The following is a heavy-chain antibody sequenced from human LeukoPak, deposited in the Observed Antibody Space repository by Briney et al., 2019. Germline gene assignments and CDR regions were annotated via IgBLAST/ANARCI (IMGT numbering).Heavy chain of an antibody. CDR2: IKSDGITI. CDR3: LRDLNWSLDQ. V-gene: IGHV3-74*01. CDR1: GFTFTNYM. J-gene: IGHJ4*02. D-gene: IGHD1-20*01. Sequence: PGGSLRLSCAASGFTFTNYMMHWVRQAPGKGLVWVSRIKSDGITITYADSVKGRFAISRDNAKNTLYLQMNSLRAEDTAVYYCLRDLNWSLDQWGQGTLVNVSS.